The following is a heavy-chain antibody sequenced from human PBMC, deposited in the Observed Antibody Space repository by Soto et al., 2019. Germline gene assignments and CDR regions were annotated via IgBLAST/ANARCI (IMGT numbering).Heavy chain of an antibody. V-gene: IGHV1-3*01. CDR1: GFSFSDNL. J-gene: IGHJ3*01. Sequence: VQSGAEVRKPGASVNISCRASGFSFSDNLINWVRQAPGQSLEWMGWINPDNGNTRYSQTIQGRVTISRHSSASIAYMEVIDLTSDDTAVYYCARDTLSVGPRANDAFDVWGQGTMVTVSS. CDR3: ARDTLSVGPRANDAFDV. CDR2: INPDNGNT.